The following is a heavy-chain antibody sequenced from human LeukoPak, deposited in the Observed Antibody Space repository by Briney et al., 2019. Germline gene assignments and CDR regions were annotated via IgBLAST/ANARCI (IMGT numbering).Heavy chain of an antibody. CDR3: AKDSLNWFGESIS. CDR1: GFTFSSYA. V-gene: IGHV3-30*04. J-gene: IGHJ5*02. D-gene: IGHD3-10*01. Sequence: GGSLRLSCAASGFTFSSYAMHWVRQAPGKGLEWVAVISYDGSNKYYADSVKGRFTISRDNSKNTLYLQMNSLRAEDTAVYFCAKDSLNWFGESISWGQGTLVTVSS. CDR2: ISYDGSNK.